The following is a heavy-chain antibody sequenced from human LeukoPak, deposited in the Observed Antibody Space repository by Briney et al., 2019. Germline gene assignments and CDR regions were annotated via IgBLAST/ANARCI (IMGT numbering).Heavy chain of an antibody. V-gene: IGHV4-39*07. CDR2: LYYSGSA. Sequence: SETLSLTCTVSGGSISSSRYYWAWIRQSPGKGLEWIGSLYYSGSAYYNPSLKSRVTISVDTSKNQFSLKLSSVTAADTAVYYCARRAYWGQGTLVTVSS. CDR1: GGSISSSRYY. CDR3: ARRAY. J-gene: IGHJ4*02.